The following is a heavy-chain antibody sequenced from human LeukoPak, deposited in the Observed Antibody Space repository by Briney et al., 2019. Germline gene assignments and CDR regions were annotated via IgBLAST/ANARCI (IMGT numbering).Heavy chain of an antibody. CDR1: GFPFNIYA. Sequence: PGGSLRLSCAASGFPFNIYAMSWVRQAPGKGLEWVAGITGGGSDTYYADSVKGRFTISRDNSKNTLYLQINSLRDEDAAVYLCAKAPYGEFEWGTWFDPWGQGTLVTVSS. V-gene: IGHV3-23*01. D-gene: IGHD4-17*01. J-gene: IGHJ5*02. CDR2: ITGGGSDT. CDR3: AKAPYGEFEWGTWFDP.